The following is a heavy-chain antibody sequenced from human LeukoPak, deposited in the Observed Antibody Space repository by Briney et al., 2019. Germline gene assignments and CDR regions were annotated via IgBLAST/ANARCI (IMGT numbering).Heavy chain of an antibody. V-gene: IGHV3-23*01. J-gene: IGHJ4*02. CDR1: GFTFSNYA. CDR2: ISGSGVST. D-gene: IGHD4-17*01. CDR3: ATRPSTTVTTSFDY. Sequence: PGGSLRLSCAASGFTFSNYAMSWVRQAPGKGLEWVSAISGSGVSTYYADSVKGRFTISRDNSKNTLYLQMNSLRAEDTALYYCATRPSTTVTTSFDYWGQGTLVTVSS.